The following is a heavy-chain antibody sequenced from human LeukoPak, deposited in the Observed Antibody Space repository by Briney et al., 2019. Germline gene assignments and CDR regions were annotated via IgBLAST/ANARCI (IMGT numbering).Heavy chain of an antibody. Sequence: GESLKISCKGSGYSFTSYWIRWVRQMPGKGREWMGIIYPGDSDTRYSPSFQGQVTISADKSISTAYLQWSSLKASDTAMYYCARHSRRSYYYYGMDVWGQGTTVTVSS. CDR2: IYPGDSDT. CDR3: ARHSRRSYYYYGMDV. V-gene: IGHV5-51*01. CDR1: GYSFTSYW. J-gene: IGHJ6*02.